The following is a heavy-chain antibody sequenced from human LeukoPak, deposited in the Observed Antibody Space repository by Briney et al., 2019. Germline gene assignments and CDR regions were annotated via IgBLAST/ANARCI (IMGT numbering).Heavy chain of an antibody. D-gene: IGHD5-12*01. CDR2: INHSGST. CDR1: GGSFSGYY. Sequence: SETLSLTCAVYGGSFSGYYWSWIRQPPGKGLEWIGEINHSGSTNYNPSLKSRVTISVDTSKNQFSLKLSSVTAADTAVYYCASYSGYGYFDYWGQGTLVTVSS. CDR3: ASYSGYGYFDY. J-gene: IGHJ4*02. V-gene: IGHV4-34*01.